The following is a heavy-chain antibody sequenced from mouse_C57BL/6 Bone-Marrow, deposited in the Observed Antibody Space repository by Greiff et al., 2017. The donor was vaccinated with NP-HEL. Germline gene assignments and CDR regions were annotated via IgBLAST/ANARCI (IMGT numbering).Heavy chain of an antibody. V-gene: IGHV1-50*01. CDR1: GYTFTSYW. Sequence: VQLQQPGAELVKPGASVKLSCKASGYTFTSYWMRWVKQRPGQGLEWIGEIDPSDSYTNYNQKFKGKATLTVDTSSSTAYMQLSSLTSEDSAVYYCARQIYYYGSSYFYYAMDYWGQGTSVTVSS. J-gene: IGHJ4*01. D-gene: IGHD1-1*01. CDR2: IDPSDSYT. CDR3: ARQIYYYGSSYFYYAMDY.